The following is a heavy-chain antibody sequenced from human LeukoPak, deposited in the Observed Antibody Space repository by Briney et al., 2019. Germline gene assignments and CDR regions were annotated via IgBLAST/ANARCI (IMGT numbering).Heavy chain of an antibody. CDR1: GFTFSSYA. Sequence: PGGSLRLSCAASGFTFSSYAMSWVRQAPGKGLEWVSAISGSGGSTYYADSVKGRFTISRDNSKNTLYLQMNSLRAEDTAVYYCAKDGSWNRHLNYYFDYWGQGTLVTVSS. CDR3: AKDGSWNRHLNYYFDY. CDR2: ISGSGGST. V-gene: IGHV3-23*01. J-gene: IGHJ4*02. D-gene: IGHD1-1*01.